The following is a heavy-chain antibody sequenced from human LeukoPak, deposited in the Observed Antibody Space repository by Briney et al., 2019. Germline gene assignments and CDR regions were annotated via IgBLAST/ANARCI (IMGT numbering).Heavy chain of an antibody. J-gene: IGHJ4*02. Sequence: SETLSLTCTVSGGSISSSSYYWGWIRQPPGKGLEWLGSIYYSGSTYYNPSLKSRVTISVDTSKNHFSLKLSSVTAADTAVYYCARDDADYSNSFDYWGQGTLVTVSS. CDR1: GGSISSSSYY. V-gene: IGHV4-39*07. CDR3: ARDDADYSNSFDY. CDR2: IYYSGST. D-gene: IGHD4-11*01.